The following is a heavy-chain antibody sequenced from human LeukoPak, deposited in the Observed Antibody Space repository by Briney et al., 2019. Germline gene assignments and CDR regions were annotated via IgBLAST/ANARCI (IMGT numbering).Heavy chain of an antibody. Sequence: PSETLSLTCTVSGGSISSCYWSWIRQPPGKGLEWIGYIYYSGSTNYNPSLKSRVTISVDTSKNQFSLKLSSVTAADTAVYYCARDSSSFSPLYYFDYWGQGTLVTVSS. V-gene: IGHV4-59*01. CDR2: IYYSGST. CDR1: GGSISSCY. CDR3: ARDSSSFSPLYYFDY. J-gene: IGHJ4*02. D-gene: IGHD6-13*01.